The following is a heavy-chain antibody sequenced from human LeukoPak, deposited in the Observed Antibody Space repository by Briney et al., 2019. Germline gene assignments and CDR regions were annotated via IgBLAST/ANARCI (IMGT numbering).Heavy chain of an antibody. CDR3: ARDGRYRSGWSFDY. V-gene: IGHV1-46*01. CDR2: INPFNGDT. J-gene: IGHJ4*02. Sequence: ASVKVSCKSSGYTFTSYYIRWVRQAPGQGLEWIGIINPFNGDTTYAQRFQGRLTLTSDTSTSTVDVELTSLRSDDTAVYYCARDGRYRSGWSFDYWGQGTQVTVSS. CDR1: GYTFTSYY. D-gene: IGHD6-19*01.